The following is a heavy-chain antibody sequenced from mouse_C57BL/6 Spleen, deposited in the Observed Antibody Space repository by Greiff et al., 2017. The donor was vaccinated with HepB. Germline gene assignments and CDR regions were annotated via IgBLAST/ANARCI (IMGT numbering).Heavy chain of an antibody. J-gene: IGHJ1*03. V-gene: IGHV5-17*01. D-gene: IGHD1-1*01. CDR1: GFTFSDYG. CDR2: ISSGSSTI. CDR3: ARVGITTVSARGYWYFDV. Sequence: EVQLQESGGGLVKPGGSLKLSCAASGFTFSDYGMHWVRQAPEKGLEWVAYISSGSSTIYYADTVKGRFTISRDNAKNTLFLQMTSLRSEDTAMYYCARVGITTVSARGYWYFDVWGTGTTVTVSS.